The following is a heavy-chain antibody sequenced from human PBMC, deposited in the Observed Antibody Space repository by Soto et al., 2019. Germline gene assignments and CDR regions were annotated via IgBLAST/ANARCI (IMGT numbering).Heavy chain of an antibody. CDR1: GFTFSSYG. V-gene: IGHV3-33*01. CDR3: ARDRGYYNGMDV. CDR2: IWYDGSNK. J-gene: IGHJ6*02. D-gene: IGHD3-10*01. Sequence: QVQLVESGGGVVQPGRSLRLSCAASGFTFSSYGMHWVRQAPGKGLEWVAVIWYDGSNKYYADSVKGRFTISRDNSKNTLYLQMNSLRAEETAVYYCARDRGYYNGMDVWGQGTTVTVSS.